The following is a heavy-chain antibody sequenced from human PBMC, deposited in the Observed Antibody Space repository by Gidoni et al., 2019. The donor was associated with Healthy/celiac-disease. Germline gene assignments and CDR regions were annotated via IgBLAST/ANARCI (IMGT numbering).Heavy chain of an antibody. D-gene: IGHD3-22*01. V-gene: IGHV5-10-1*03. CDR2: IDPSDSYT. J-gene: IGHJ6*02. CDR1: GYSFTSYW. Sequence: EVQLVQSGAEVKKPGESLRISCKGSGYSFTSYWISWVRQMPGKGLEWMGRIDPSDSYTNYSPSFQGHVTISADKSISTAYLQWSSLKASDTAMYYCARLRGLYDSSGYISTTHYYYGMDVWGQGTTVTVSS. CDR3: ARLRGLYDSSGYISTTHYYYGMDV.